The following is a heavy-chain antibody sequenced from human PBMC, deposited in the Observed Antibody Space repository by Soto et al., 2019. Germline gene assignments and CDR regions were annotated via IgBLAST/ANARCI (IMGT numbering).Heavy chain of an antibody. Sequence: GASVKVSCKTSGFTFSSSAVHWVRQARGHRLQWIGWIDVGSANANYAQMLQERVTISRDMSTSTAYMELSSLRSEDTAVYYCAGEGWDSSGYYSKGSSWFDPWG. CDR3: AGEGWDSSGYYSKGSSWFDP. V-gene: IGHV1-58*01. CDR1: GFTFSSSA. D-gene: IGHD3-22*01. CDR2: IDVGSANA. J-gene: IGHJ5*02.